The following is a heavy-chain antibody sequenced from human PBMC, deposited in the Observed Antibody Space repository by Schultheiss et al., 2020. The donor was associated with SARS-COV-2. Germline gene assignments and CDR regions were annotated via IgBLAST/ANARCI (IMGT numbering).Heavy chain of an antibody. CDR3: ARDLAVGNY. D-gene: IGHD1-26*01. V-gene: IGHV3-48*04. Sequence: GGSLRLSCAASGFTFSSYSMNWVRQAPGKGLEWVSYISSSGSTIYYADSVKGRFTISRDNAKNSLYLQMNSLRAEDTAVYYCARDLAVGNYWGQGTLVTVSS. CDR1: GFTFSSYS. J-gene: IGHJ4*02. CDR2: ISSSGSTI.